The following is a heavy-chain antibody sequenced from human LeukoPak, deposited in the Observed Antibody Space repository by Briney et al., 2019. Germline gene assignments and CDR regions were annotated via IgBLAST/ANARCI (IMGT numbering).Heavy chain of an antibody. D-gene: IGHD3-22*01. Sequence: GASVKVSCKASGYTFTSYGISWVRQAPGQGLEWMGWISAYNGNTNYAQKLQGRVTMTTDTSTSTAYMELRSLRSDDTAVYYCARERTTYYYDSSGYEVGYWGQGTLVTVSS. CDR2: ISAYNGNT. CDR3: ARERTTYYYDSSGYEVGY. J-gene: IGHJ4*02. V-gene: IGHV1-18*01. CDR1: GYTFTSYG.